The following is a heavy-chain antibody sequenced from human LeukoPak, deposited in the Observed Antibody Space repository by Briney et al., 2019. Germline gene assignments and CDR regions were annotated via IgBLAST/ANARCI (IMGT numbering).Heavy chain of an antibody. Sequence: GGSLRLSCAASGFAFSAYSMNWVRQAPGKGLEWVSYISTTGTSIKYADSVKGRCTISRDNAKNSLYLQMNCLRAEDTAVYYCATLAYCGGDCYYWGQGILVTVSS. CDR1: GFAFSAYS. CDR2: ISTTGTSI. J-gene: IGHJ4*02. D-gene: IGHD2-21*02. V-gene: IGHV3-48*04. CDR3: ATLAYCGGDCYY.